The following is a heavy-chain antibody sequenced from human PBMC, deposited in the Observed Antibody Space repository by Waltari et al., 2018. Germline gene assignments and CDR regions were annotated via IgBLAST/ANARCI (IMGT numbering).Heavy chain of an antibody. V-gene: IGHV4-31*01. Sequence: QVQLQESGPGLVKPSQTLSLTCTVSGGSISSGGYYWSWIRQHPGKGLEWIGYIYYSGSTYYNPSLKSLVTISVDTSKNQFSLKLISLRSEDTAVYYCATWKGVYYDSSGYRQFDYWGQGTLVTVSS. CDR2: IYYSGST. CDR3: ATWKGVYYDSSGYRQFDY. D-gene: IGHD3-22*01. J-gene: IGHJ4*02. CDR1: GGSISSGGYY.